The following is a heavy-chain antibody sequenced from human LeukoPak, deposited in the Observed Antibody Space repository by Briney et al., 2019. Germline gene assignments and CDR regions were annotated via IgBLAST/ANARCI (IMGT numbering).Heavy chain of an antibody. CDR1: GYSISSSFY. D-gene: IGHD3-3*01. CDR3: ARHLDVLRFLEWPQMNWFDP. Sequence: SETLSLTCSVSGYSISSSFYWGWIRQPPGKGLEWIGNIFRSGSTYYNTSLKSRVTISVDTSKNQFSLKLSSVTAADTAVYYCARHLDVLRFLEWPQMNWFDPWGQGTLVTVSS. V-gene: IGHV4-38-2*02. CDR2: IFRSGST. J-gene: IGHJ5*02.